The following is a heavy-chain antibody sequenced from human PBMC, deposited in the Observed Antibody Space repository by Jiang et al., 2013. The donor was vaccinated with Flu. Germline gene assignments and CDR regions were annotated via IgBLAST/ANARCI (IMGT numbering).Heavy chain of an antibody. CDR2: ISYDGSNK. V-gene: IGHV3-30-3*01. Sequence: PGRSLRLSCAASGFTFSSYAMHWVRQAPGKGLEWVAVISYDGSNKYYADSVKGRFTISRDNSKNTLYLQMNSLRAEDTAVYYCARDLQYSSSWYPSYGMDVWGQGTTVTVSS. CDR3: ARDLQYSSSWYPSYGMDV. CDR1: GFTFSSYA. J-gene: IGHJ6*02. D-gene: IGHD6-13*01.